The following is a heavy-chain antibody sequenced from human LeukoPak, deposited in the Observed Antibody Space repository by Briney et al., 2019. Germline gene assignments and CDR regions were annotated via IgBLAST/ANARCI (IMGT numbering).Heavy chain of an antibody. CDR2: IKQDGSEK. Sequence: GGSLRLSCAASGFTFSSYWMSWVRQAPGKGLEWVANIKQDGSEKYYVDSVKGRFTISRDNAKNSLYLQMNSLRAEDTAVYYCARADPGGSGYSPTSPYYYYYMDVWGKGTTVTVSS. CDR3: ARADPGGSGYSPTSPYYYYYMDV. V-gene: IGHV3-7*01. CDR1: GFTFSSYW. J-gene: IGHJ6*03. D-gene: IGHD3-22*01.